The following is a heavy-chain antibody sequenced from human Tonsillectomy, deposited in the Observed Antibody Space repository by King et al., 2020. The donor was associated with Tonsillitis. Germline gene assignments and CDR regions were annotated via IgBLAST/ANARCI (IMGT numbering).Heavy chain of an antibody. D-gene: IGHD6-13*01. Sequence: VQLLESGGGLVQPGGSLRLSCAASGFNFRSYAMNWVRQAPGKGLEWVSSISGSGGTTEYADSVKGRFTISRDNSKNTLYLQMNSLRAEDTAIYYCARRLGQQLGPLDYWGQGTLVTVSS. CDR1: GFNFRSYA. V-gene: IGHV3-23*01. CDR2: ISGSGGTT. CDR3: ARRLGQQLGPLDY. J-gene: IGHJ4*02.